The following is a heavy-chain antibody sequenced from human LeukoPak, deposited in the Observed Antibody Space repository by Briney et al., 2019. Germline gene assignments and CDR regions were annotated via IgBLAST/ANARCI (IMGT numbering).Heavy chain of an antibody. CDR3: ATSLFGSSTSQYYYYYYGMDV. Sequence: PSETLSLTCAVSGGSISSGGYSWSWIRQPPGKGLEWIGYIYHSGSTYYNPSLKSRVTISVDRSKNQFSLKLSSVTAADTAVYYCATSLFGSSTSQYYYYYYGMDVWGQGTTVTVSS. J-gene: IGHJ6*02. CDR1: GGSISSGGYS. CDR2: IYHSGST. V-gene: IGHV4-30-2*01. D-gene: IGHD2-2*01.